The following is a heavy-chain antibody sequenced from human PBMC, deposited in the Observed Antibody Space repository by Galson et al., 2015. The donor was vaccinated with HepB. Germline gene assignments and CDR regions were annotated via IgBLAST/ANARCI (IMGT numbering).Heavy chain of an antibody. CDR1: GFTFSSYA. CDR2: ISYDGSNK. V-gene: IGHV3-30-3*01. D-gene: IGHD3-10*01. J-gene: IGHJ4*02. CDR3: ARDYGRRVRRGYFDY. Sequence: SLRLSCAASGFTFSSYAMHWVRQAPGKGLEWVAVISYDGSNKYYADSVKGRFTISRDNSKNTLYLQMNSLRAEDTAVYYCARDYGRRVRRGYFDYWGQGTLVTVSS.